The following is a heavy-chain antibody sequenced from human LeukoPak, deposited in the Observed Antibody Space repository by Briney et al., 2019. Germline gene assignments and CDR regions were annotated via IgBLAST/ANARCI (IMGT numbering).Heavy chain of an antibody. CDR1: GVSISPYY. J-gene: IGHJ3*01. Sequence: SETLSLTCAVSGVSISPYYWAWIRQPPGKGLEWIGYIHTSGSNNQYPSLKSPVTISVDKSKNHFSLRLTSVTAADTAVYYCARLSAAVHLGAFDLWGQGTMVTVSS. V-gene: IGHV4-4*09. CDR3: ARLSAAVHLGAFDL. CDR2: IHTSGSN. D-gene: IGHD3-3*01.